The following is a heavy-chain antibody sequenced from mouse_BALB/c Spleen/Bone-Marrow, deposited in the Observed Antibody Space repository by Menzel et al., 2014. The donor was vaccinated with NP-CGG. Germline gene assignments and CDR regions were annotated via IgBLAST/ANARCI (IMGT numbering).Heavy chain of an antibody. CDR3: ARVYGWYFDV. CDR2: INNNGGST. Sequence: EVKLMESGGGLVQPGGSLKLSCVASGFTFSSYGMSWVRQNPDKRLELVATINNNGGSTYYPDSVKGQFTISRDNAKNTLYPQMSSLKSEDTAMYYCARVYGWYFDVWGVGTTVTVSS. J-gene: IGHJ1*01. V-gene: IGHV5-6-3*01. D-gene: IGHD1-1*01. CDR1: GFTFSSYG.